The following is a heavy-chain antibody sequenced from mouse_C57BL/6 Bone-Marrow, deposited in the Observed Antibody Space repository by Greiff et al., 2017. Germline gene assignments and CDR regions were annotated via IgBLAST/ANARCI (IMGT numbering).Heavy chain of an antibody. Sequence: VKVVESGAELVKPGASVKMSCKASGYTFTTYPIEWMKQNHGKSLEWIGNFHPYNDDTKYNEKFKGKATLTVEKSSNTVYLELSRLTSDDAAVYYCARSSTFFYYFDYWGKGTTLTVSS. CDR3: ARSSTFFYYFDY. CDR2: FHPYNDDT. J-gene: IGHJ2*01. V-gene: IGHV1-47*01. CDR1: GYTFTTYP. D-gene: IGHD5-1*01.